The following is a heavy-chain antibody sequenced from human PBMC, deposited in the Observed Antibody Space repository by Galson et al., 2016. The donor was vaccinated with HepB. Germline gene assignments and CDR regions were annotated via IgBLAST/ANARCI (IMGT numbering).Heavy chain of an antibody. CDR3: AKARGWYFTWGPFDY. Sequence: SLRLSCAASGFTFNSFGMHWVRQAPGKGLEWVAVISYDGINKYYADSVKGRLTISRDNSKNTLYLQMNSLRAEDTAVYYCAKARGWYFTWGPFDYWGQGTLVTVSS. CDR1: GFTFNSFG. D-gene: IGHD6-19*01. J-gene: IGHJ4*02. CDR2: ISYDGINK. V-gene: IGHV3-30*18.